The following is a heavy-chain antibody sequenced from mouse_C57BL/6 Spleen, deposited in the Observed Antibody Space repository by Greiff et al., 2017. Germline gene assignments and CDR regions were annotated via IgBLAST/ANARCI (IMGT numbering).Heavy chain of an antibody. CDR1: GYTFTSYW. CDR3: ARGGYYPWFAY. J-gene: IGHJ3*01. V-gene: IGHV1-59*01. D-gene: IGHD1-1*01. Sequence: VQLQQPGAELVRPGTSVKLSCKASGYTFTSYWMHWVKQRPGQGLEWIGVIDPSDSYTNYNQKFKGKATLTVDTSSSTAYMQLSSLTSEDSAVYYCARGGYYPWFAYWGQGTLVTVSA. CDR2: IDPSDSYT.